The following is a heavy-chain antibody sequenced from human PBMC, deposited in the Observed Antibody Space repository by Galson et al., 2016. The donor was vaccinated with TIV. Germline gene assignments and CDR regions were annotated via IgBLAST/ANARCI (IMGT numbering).Heavy chain of an antibody. Sequence: SVKVSCKASGYTFTGYYMHWVRQAPGQGLEWMGWINPDSGDTNYSQKFQGRVTMTRDTSINTAYMELSNLKSDSTAVYYCARDPSPVTTSPFDIWGQGTMVTVSS. D-gene: IGHD4-17*01. V-gene: IGHV1-2*02. CDR1: GYTFTGYY. CDR2: INPDSGDT. J-gene: IGHJ3*02. CDR3: ARDPSPVTTSPFDI.